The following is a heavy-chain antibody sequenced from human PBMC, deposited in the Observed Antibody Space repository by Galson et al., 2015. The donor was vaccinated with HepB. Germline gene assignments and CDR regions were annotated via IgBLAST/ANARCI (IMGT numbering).Heavy chain of an antibody. CDR2: ISSSSSYT. V-gene: IGHV3-11*06. CDR3: ARLPLYYYDSSGYGRDI. D-gene: IGHD3-22*01. CDR1: GFTFSDYY. Sequence: SLRLSCAASGFTFSDYYMSWIRQAPGKGLEWVSYISSSSSYTNYADSVKGRFTISRDNAKNSLYLQMNSLRAEDTAVYYCARLPLYYYDSSGYGRDIWGQGTMVTVSS. J-gene: IGHJ3*02.